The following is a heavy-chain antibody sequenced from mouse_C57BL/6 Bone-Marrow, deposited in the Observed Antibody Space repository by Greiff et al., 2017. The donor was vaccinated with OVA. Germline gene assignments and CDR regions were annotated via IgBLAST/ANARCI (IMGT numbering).Heavy chain of an antibody. V-gene: IGHV1-72*01. CDR1: GYTFTSYW. Sequence: VQLQQPGAELVKPGASVKLSCKASGYTFTSYWMHWVKQRPGRGLEWIGRFDPNSGGTKYNEKFKSKATLTVDKPSSTAYMQLSSLTSEDSAVYYCARSGWLLKYFDVWGTGTTVTVSS. J-gene: IGHJ1*03. D-gene: IGHD2-3*01. CDR3: ARSGWLLKYFDV. CDR2: FDPNSGGT.